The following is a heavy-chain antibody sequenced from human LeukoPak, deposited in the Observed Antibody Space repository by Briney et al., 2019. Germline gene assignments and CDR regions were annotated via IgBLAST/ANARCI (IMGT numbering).Heavy chain of an antibody. V-gene: IGHV3-23*01. Sequence: GGSLRLSCAASGFTFSSYAMTWVRQAPGKGLECVSTISGGGGSTYYADSVKGRFTIFRDNSKNTLYLQMNSLRAEDTAVYYCATKRGFSYGPFDYWGQGTLVTVSS. D-gene: IGHD5-18*01. CDR3: ATKRGFSYGPFDY. CDR2: ISGGGGST. CDR1: GFTFSSYA. J-gene: IGHJ4*02.